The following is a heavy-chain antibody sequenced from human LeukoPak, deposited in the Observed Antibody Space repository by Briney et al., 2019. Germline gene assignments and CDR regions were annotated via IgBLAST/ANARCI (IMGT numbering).Heavy chain of an antibody. V-gene: IGHV3-53*04. CDR2: ISIDGNT. D-gene: IGHD2-15*01. Sequence: GGSLRLSCAACGFTVRSNYMSWVGQAPGREGEGVSVISIDGNTYYADSVKGRFTISRHNSKNTLWLQMDSLRAEDTAVYYCVRDTYCSGGSCSHNWGQGTLVTVSS. CDR1: GFTVRSNY. J-gene: IGHJ4*02. CDR3: VRDTYCSGGSCSHN.